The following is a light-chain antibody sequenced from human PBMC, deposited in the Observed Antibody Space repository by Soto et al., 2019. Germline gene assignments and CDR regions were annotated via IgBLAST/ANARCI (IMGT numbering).Light chain of an antibody. CDR3: QQYNNWPGT. V-gene: IGKV3-15*01. J-gene: IGKJ1*01. CDR2: GAS. Sequence: EIVMTQSPATLSVSAGERAALSCRASQSVSRNLAWYQQKPGQAPRLLIDGASSRATGIPARFSGSGSGTEFTLTIRSMQSEDFAVYSCQQYNNWPGTFGQGTKVDIK. CDR1: QSVSRN.